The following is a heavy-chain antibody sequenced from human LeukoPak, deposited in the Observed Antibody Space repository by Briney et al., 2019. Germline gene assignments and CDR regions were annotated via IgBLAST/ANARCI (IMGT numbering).Heavy chain of an antibody. CDR3: ARGGYCSGGSCYSGRKDY. CDR2: INHSGST. J-gene: IGHJ4*02. V-gene: IGHV4-34*01. D-gene: IGHD2-15*01. CDR1: GGSISSYY. Sequence: SETLSLTCTVSGGSISSYYWSWIRQPPGKGLEWIGEINHSGSTNYNPSLKSRVTISVDTSKNQFSLKLSSVTAADTAVYYCARGGYCSGGSCYSGRKDYWGQGTLVTVSS.